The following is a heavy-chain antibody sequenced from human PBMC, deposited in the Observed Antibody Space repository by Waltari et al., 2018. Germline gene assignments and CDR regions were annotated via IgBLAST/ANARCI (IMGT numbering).Heavy chain of an antibody. CDR2: ISYDGGNK. D-gene: IGHD1-7*01. V-gene: IGHV3-30*04. CDR1: GFTFSNYA. Sequence: QVQLVESGGGVVQPGRSLRLSCAASGFTFSNYAMHWVRQAPGKGLEWVALISYDGGNKDYADSVKGRFTISRDNSKNTLSLQMNTLRAEDTAMYYCAKDKGSYNWNYGYFDYWGQGTLVTVSS. J-gene: IGHJ4*03. CDR3: AKDKGSYNWNYGYFDY.